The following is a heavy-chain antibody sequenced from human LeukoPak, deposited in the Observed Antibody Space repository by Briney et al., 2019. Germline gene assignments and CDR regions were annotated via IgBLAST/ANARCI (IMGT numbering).Heavy chain of an antibody. J-gene: IGHJ3*02. CDR3: ASTDSNGGAFDI. CDR2: VYASRST. Sequence: SETLSLTCTVSGGSISSGFSYSSWTRQPAGKGLEWIGRVYASRSTNYNPSLKSRVTISIDPSKNPLSLNLSSGTAADTGIYCGASTDSNGGAFDIWGRGTVVTVSS. CDR1: GGSISSGFSY. V-gene: IGHV4-61*02. D-gene: IGHD3-22*01.